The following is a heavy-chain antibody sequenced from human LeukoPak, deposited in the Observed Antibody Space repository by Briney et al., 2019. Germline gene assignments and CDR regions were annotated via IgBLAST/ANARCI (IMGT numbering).Heavy chain of an antibody. Sequence: GGSLRLSCAASGFTFSNAWMNWVRQAPGKGLEWVGHIKSKTDGETTDYAAPVKGRFTISRDDSKNTLYLQMNSLKTEDTAVYYCTTQYSGSYYWYGGVDYWGQGTLVTVSS. D-gene: IGHD1-26*01. V-gene: IGHV3-15*01. J-gene: IGHJ4*02. CDR2: IKSKTDGETT. CDR1: GFTFSNAW. CDR3: TTQYSGSYYWYGGVDY.